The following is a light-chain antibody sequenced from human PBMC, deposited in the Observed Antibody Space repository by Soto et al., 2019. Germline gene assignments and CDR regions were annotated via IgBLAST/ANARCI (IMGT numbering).Light chain of an antibody. CDR3: QQYGSSPIT. CDR2: GAS. V-gene: IGKV3-20*01. Sequence: EIVLTQSPGTLSLSPGERATLSCRASQSASSSYLAWYQQKPGQAPRLLIYGASSRATGIPDRFSGSGSGTDFTLTISRLEPEDFAVYYCQQYGSSPITVGPGTKVDIK. J-gene: IGKJ3*01. CDR1: QSASSSY.